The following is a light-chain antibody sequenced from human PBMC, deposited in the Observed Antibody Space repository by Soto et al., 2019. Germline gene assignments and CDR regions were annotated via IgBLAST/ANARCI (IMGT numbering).Light chain of an antibody. CDR3: QQYGSSPLT. V-gene: IGKV3-20*01. CDR2: GAY. Sequence: EIVLTQSPGTLSLSPGERGNLSCRASQSVSNNYLAWYQQKPGQAPRLLIYGAYTRVTGIPDRFSGSGSGTDFTLTISRLEPEDFAVYYCQQYGSSPLTFGPGTKVDIK. J-gene: IGKJ3*01. CDR1: QSVSNNY.